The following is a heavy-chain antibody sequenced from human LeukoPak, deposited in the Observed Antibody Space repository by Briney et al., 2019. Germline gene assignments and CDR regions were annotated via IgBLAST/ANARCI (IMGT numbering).Heavy chain of an antibody. CDR2: IYYSGST. J-gene: IGHJ3*02. CDR1: GGSISSYY. D-gene: IGHD5-18*01. CDR3: ARVRGYSHGYDAFDI. Sequence: SETLSLTCTVSGGSISSYYWSWIRQPPGKGLEWIGYIYYSGSTNYNPSLKSRVTISVDTSKNQFSLKLSSVTAADTAVYYCARVRGYSHGYDAFDIWGQGTMVTVSS. V-gene: IGHV4-59*08.